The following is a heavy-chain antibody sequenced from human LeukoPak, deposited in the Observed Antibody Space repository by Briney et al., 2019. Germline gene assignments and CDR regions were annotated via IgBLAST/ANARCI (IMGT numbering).Heavy chain of an antibody. Sequence: ASVKVSCKASGGTFRTYSVTWVRQAPGQGLEWMGGIIPIFGTPNYAQKFQGRVRVTTDDATGTAYMELSSLMSEDTAIYYCARVDRYHFYLDVWGKGTPVTVSS. CDR3: ARVDRYHFYLDV. J-gene: IGHJ6*03. CDR1: GGTFRTYS. V-gene: IGHV1-69*05. CDR2: IIPIFGTP.